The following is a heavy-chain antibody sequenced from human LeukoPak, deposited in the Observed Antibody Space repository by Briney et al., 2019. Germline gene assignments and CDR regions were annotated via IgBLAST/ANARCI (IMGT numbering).Heavy chain of an antibody. V-gene: IGHV1-24*01. D-gene: IGHD6-19*01. CDR1: GYTLTELS. CDR2: FYPEDGET. J-gene: IGHJ4*02. CDR3: ATVSGWSYYFDY. Sequence: ASVKVSCKVSGYTLTELSMHWVRQAPGKGLEWMGGFYPEDGETIYAQKFQGRVTMTEDTSTDTAYMELSSLRSEDTAVYYCATVSGWSYYFDYWGQGTLVTVSS.